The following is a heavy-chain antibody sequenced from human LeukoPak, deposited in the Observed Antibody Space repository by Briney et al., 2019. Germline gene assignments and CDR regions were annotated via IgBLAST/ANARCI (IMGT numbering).Heavy chain of an antibody. CDR3: AKNQWSTTGRGAFDP. D-gene: IGHD2/OR15-2a*01. V-gene: IGHV3-43*02. J-gene: IGHJ5*02. CDR2: ISGDGGRT. Sequence: GGSLRLSCAASGFTFDDYAMHWVRQAPGKGLEWVSLISGDGGRTHYADSVKGRFTISRDNSKNTLYLQMNSLRAEDTAVYYCAKNQWSTTGRGAFDPWGQGTLVTVSS. CDR1: GFTFDDYA.